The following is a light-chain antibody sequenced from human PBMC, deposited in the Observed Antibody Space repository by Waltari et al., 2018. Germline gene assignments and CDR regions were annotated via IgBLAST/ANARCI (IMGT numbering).Light chain of an antibody. V-gene: IGKV4-1*01. CDR1: QSVLYSSNNKNY. J-gene: IGKJ2*01. CDR3: QQYYSTPHT. Sequence: DIVMTQSPDSLAVSLGERATINCKSSQSVLYSSNNKNYLAWYHQKPGQPPKLLIYWASTRESGVPDRVSGSGSGTDFTLTISSLQAEDVAVYYCQQYYSTPHTFGQGTKLEIK. CDR2: WAS.